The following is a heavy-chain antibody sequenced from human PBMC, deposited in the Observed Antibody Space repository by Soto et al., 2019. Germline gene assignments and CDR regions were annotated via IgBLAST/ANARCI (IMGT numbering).Heavy chain of an antibody. V-gene: IGHV4-34*01. J-gene: IGHJ6*03. CDR3: ARGLDTQLVPVLHYYMGV. D-gene: IGHD6-6*01. Sequence: QVQLQQWGAGLLKPSETLSLTCAVYGGSFSGYYWSWIRQPPGKGLEWIGEINHSGSTNYNPSLKSRVTISVDTSKNQFSLKLSSVTAADTAVYYCARGLDTQLVPVLHYYMGVWGKGTTVTVSS. CDR2: INHSGST. CDR1: GGSFSGYY.